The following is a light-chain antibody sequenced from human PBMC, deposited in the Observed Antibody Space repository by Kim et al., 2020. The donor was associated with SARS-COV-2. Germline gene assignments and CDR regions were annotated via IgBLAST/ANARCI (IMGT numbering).Light chain of an antibody. J-gene: IGLJ1*01. CDR2: ANI. Sequence: RVTISCTGSRSNIGAGYDLYWYQQLPGTVPKLLIYANINRPSGVPDRFSGSKSGTSASLAITGLQAEDEADYYCLSYDGSLSTFVFGTGTKVTVL. CDR3: LSYDGSLSTFV. CDR1: RSNIGAGYD. V-gene: IGLV1-40*01.